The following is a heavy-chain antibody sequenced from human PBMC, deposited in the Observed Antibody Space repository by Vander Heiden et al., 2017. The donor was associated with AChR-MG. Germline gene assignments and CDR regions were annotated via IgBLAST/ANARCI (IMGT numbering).Heavy chain of an antibody. CDR2: ISWNSGSI. D-gene: IGHD2-15*01. CDR3: AKLEISARQKYCSGGSCAA. J-gene: IGHJ5*02. CDR1: GFTSDDYA. Sequence: EVQLVESGGGLVQPGRSLRLSCAASGFTSDDYARHWVRQAPGKGLEWVSGISWNSGSIGYADSVKGRFTISRDNAKNSLYLQMNSLRAEDTALYYCAKLEISARQKYCSGGSCAAWGQGTLVTVSS. V-gene: IGHV3-9*02.